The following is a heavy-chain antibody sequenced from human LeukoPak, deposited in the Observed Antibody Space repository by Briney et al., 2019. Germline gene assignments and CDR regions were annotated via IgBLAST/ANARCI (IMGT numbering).Heavy chain of an antibody. Sequence: GESLKISCKGSGYSFTSYWIGWVRQMPGKGLEWMGIIYPGDSDTRYSPSFQGQVTISADKSISSAYLQWSSLKASDTAMYYCARHGYSSGWYEGYFDYWGQGTLVTVSS. CDR2: IYPGDSDT. V-gene: IGHV5-51*01. J-gene: IGHJ4*02. D-gene: IGHD6-19*01. CDR3: ARHGYSSGWYEGYFDY. CDR1: GYSFTSYW.